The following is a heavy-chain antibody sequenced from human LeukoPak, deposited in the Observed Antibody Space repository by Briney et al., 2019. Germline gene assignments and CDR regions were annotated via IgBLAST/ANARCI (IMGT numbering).Heavy chain of an antibody. CDR1: GFTFSSHC. Sequence: GGSLRLSWIASGFTFSSHCMSWVRQAPGKWLEWVSTISGSGDSTFYADSVKGRLTISRDNSKNTVYLQMSSLRADDPAMYSCAKLILGARSLFDVRGQGILVTVSS. CDR2: ISGSGDST. J-gene: IGHJ4*02. CDR3: AKLILGARSLFDV. D-gene: IGHD3-3*02. V-gene: IGHV3-23*01.